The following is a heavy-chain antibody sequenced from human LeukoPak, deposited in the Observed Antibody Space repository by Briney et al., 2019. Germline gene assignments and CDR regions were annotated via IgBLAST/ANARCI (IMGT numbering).Heavy chain of an antibody. CDR2: ISSGSSYE. CDR1: GFTFSNYN. Sequence: GGSLRLSCAASGFTFSNYNIHWVRQAPGKGLEWVSYISSGSSYEYYADSVRGRFTISRDNAKNSVCLQMDSLRDEDTAVYYCARAVPGFDSWGQGTLVTVSS. CDR3: ARAVPGFDS. J-gene: IGHJ4*02. V-gene: IGHV3-21*01.